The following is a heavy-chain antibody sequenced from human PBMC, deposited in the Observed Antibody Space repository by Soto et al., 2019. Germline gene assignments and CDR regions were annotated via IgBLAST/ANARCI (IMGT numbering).Heavy chain of an antibody. J-gene: IGHJ4*02. V-gene: IGHV3-30*18. CDR2: ISYDGSNK. D-gene: IGHD3-22*01. Sequence: QVQLVESGGGVVQPGRSLRLSCAASGFTFSSYGMHWVRQAPGKGLEWVAVISYDGSNKYYADSVKGRFTISRDNSKNTLYLQMNSLRAEDTAVYCCAKVVDDSSGYPYYFDYWGQGTLVTVSS. CDR3: AKVVDDSSGYPYYFDY. CDR1: GFTFSSYG.